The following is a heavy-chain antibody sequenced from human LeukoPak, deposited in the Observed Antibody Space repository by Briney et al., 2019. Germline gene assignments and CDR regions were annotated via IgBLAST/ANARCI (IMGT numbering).Heavy chain of an antibody. Sequence: ASVKVSCKASGYTFSKNAINWVRQAPGRGLEWMGWIDTNTGDPTYAQGFSGRYVFSLDTSVSTVSLQISSLKTEDTAVYYCARGSSSDTVVIPVVKYFAFFYGMDVWGQGTAVTVAS. V-gene: IGHV7-4-1*02. J-gene: IGHJ6*02. D-gene: IGHD2-21*01. CDR3: ARGSSSDTVVIPVVKYFAFFYGMDV. CDR1: GYTFSKNA. CDR2: IDTNTGDP.